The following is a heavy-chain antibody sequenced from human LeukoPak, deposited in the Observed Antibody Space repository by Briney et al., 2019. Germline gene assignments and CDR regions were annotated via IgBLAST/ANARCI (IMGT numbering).Heavy chain of an antibody. D-gene: IGHD3-22*01. CDR3: ARDGGVTYHYDSSGYYSLDY. Sequence: GSLRLPCAASGFTFSTYAMHWVRQAPGKGLEWVAVISYDGSSKYYADSVKGRFTISRDNAKNSLYLQVNSLRAEDTAVYYCARDGGVTYHYDSSGYYSLDYWGQGTLVTVSS. J-gene: IGHJ4*02. CDR1: GFTFSTYA. V-gene: IGHV3-30*04. CDR2: ISYDGSSK.